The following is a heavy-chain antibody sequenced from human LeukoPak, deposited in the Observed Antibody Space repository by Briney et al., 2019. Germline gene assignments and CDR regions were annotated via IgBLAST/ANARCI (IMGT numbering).Heavy chain of an antibody. Sequence: PGGSLRLSCAASGFTFSSYSVNWVRQAPGKGLEWVSSISSSSSYIYYADSVKGRFTISRDNAKNSLYLQMNSLRAEDTAVYYCARDAYYYDAFDIWGQGTMVTVSS. CDR3: ARDAYYYDAFDI. CDR2: ISSSSSYI. V-gene: IGHV3-21*01. D-gene: IGHD3-22*01. CDR1: GFTFSSYS. J-gene: IGHJ3*02.